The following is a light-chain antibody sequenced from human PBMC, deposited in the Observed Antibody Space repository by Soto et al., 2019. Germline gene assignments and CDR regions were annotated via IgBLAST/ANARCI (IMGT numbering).Light chain of an antibody. Sequence: QSALTQPASVSGSPGQSITISCTGTSSDVGGYNFVSWYQQHPGKAPKLMIYDVRNRPSGVSNRFSGSKSVNTASLTISGLQAEDDADYYCISYTSISTYVFGTGTKLTVL. J-gene: IGLJ1*01. CDR1: SSDVGGYNF. CDR2: DVR. CDR3: ISYTSISTYV. V-gene: IGLV2-14*01.